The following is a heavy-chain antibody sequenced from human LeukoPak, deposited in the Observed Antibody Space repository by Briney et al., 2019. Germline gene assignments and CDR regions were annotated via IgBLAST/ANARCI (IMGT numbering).Heavy chain of an antibody. CDR2: IYYSGST. CDR3: ARGETSLPDAFDI. D-gene: IGHD1-26*01. V-gene: IGHV4-31*03. CDR1: GGSISSGGYY. J-gene: IGHJ3*02. Sequence: SETLSLTCTVSGGSISSGGYYWSWIRQHPGKGLEWIGYIYYSGSTYYNPSLKSRVTISVDTSKNQFSLKLSSVTAADTAVYYCARGETSLPDAFDIWGQGTMVTVSS.